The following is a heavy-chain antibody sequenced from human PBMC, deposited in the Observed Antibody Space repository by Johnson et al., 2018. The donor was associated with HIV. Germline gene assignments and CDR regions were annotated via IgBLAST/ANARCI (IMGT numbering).Heavy chain of an antibody. D-gene: IGHD1-7*01. Sequence: GSLRLSCAASGFTFSDYYMTWIRQAPGKGLEWISYISGTSSHMSYADSVKGRFTISRDNAKNTLYLQMNSLRAEDTAVYYCARGISNWNYFDDDAFDIWGQGTMVTVSS. CDR1: GFTFSDYY. CDR3: ARGISNWNYFDDDAFDI. J-gene: IGHJ3*02. V-gene: IGHV3-11*04. CDR2: ISGTSSHM.